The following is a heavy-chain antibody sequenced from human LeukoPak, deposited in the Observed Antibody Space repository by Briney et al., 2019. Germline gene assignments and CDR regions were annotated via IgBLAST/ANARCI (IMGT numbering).Heavy chain of an antibody. CDR1: GGTFSSYA. J-gene: IGHJ3*02. CDR2: IIPIFGTA. Sequence: GASVKVSCKASGGTFSSYAISWVRQAPGQGLEWMGGIIPIFGTANYAQKFQGRVTITADKSTSTAYMELSSLRSEDTAVYYCARDRYYDSSGYYGDAFDIWGQGTMVTVSS. CDR3: ARDRYYDSSGYYGDAFDI. V-gene: IGHV1-69*06. D-gene: IGHD3-22*01.